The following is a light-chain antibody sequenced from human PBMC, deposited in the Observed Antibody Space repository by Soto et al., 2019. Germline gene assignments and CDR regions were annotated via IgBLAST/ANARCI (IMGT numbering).Light chain of an antibody. CDR1: ESISSW. Sequence: DIQMTQSPSTLSASVGDRVTITCRASESISSWLAWYQQKPGKAPKLLIHKASSLERGVPSRFSGSGSRTEFTLTISSLQLDDFATYYCQQYNNYLSTFGQGTKVEIK. V-gene: IGKV1-5*03. CDR3: QQYNNYLST. J-gene: IGKJ1*01. CDR2: KAS.